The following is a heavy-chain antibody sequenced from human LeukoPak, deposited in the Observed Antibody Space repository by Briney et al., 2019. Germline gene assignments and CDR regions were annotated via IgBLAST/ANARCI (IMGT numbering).Heavy chain of an antibody. V-gene: IGHV3-30*18. CDR3: AKEGALYYDFWSGYSSVGYYFDY. CDR1: GFTFSSYG. D-gene: IGHD3-3*01. Sequence: GGSLRLSCAASGFTFSSYGMHWVRQAPGKGLEWVAVISYDGSNKYYADSVKGRFTISRDNSKDTLYLQMNSLRAEDTAVYYCAKEGALYYDFWSGYSSVGYYFDYWGQGTLVTVSS. J-gene: IGHJ4*02. CDR2: ISYDGSNK.